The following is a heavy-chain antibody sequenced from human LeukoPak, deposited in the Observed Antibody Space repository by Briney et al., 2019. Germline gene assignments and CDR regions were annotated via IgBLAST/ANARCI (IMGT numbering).Heavy chain of an antibody. CDR3: AISYYYDSSGYWSFDY. V-gene: IGHV3-23*01. CDR2: ISGSGGST. J-gene: IGHJ4*02. D-gene: IGHD3-22*01. CDR1: GFTFSSYA. Sequence: GGSLRLPCAASGFTFSSYAMSWVRQAPGKGLEWVSAISGSGGSTYYADSVKGRFTISRDNSKNTLYLQMNSLRAEDTAVYYCAISYYYDSSGYWSFDYWGQGTLVTVSS.